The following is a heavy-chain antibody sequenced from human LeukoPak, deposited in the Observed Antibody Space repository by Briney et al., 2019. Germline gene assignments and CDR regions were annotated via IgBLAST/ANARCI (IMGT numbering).Heavy chain of an antibody. CDR2: INHSGST. Sequence: PSETLSLTCAVYGGSFSGYYWSWIRQPPGKGLEWIGEINHSGSTNYNPSLKSRVTISVDTSKNQFSLKLSSVTAADTAVYYCATSRWGRFGYWGQGTLVIVSS. V-gene: IGHV4-34*01. D-gene: IGHD1-26*01. CDR1: GGSFSGYY. J-gene: IGHJ4*02. CDR3: ATSRWGRFGY.